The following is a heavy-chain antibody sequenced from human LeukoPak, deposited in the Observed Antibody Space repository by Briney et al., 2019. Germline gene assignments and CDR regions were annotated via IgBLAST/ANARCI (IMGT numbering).Heavy chain of an antibody. D-gene: IGHD2-2*01. CDR3: GSLSYCSSTSCYVGYFDY. CDR2: IYYSGST. CDR1: GGSISSYY. V-gene: IGHV4-59*08. J-gene: IGHJ4*02. Sequence: PSETLSLTCTVSGGSISSYYWSWIRQPPGKGLEWIGYIYYSGSTNYNPSLKSRVTISVDTSKNQFSLKLSSVTAADTAVYYCGSLSYCSSTSCYVGYFDYWGQGTLVTVSS.